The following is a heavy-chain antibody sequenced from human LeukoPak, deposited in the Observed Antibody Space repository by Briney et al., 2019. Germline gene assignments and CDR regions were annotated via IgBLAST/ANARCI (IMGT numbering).Heavy chain of an antibody. J-gene: IGHJ6*02. CDR1: GDSIRSYY. CDR2: IHNNGDI. D-gene: IGHD3-10*01. V-gene: IGHV4-59*01. CDR3: ARDHYYGSSDYGMDV. Sequence: SETLSLTCIVSGDSIRSYYWNWIRQAPGKALEWIGHIHNNGDIAYNFSLKSRVTISMDTSKNQFSLKLSSVTAADTAVYYCARDHYYGSSDYGMDVWGQGTTVTVSS.